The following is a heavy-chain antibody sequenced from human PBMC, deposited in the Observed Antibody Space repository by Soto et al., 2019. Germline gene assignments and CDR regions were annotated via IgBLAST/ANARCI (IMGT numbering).Heavy chain of an antibody. CDR3: ARVGYSYGQSRYYYYGMDV. Sequence: SETLSLTCAVYGGSFSGYYWSWIRQPPGKGLEWIGEINHSGSTNYNPSLKSRVTISVDTSKNQFSLKLSSVTAADTAVYYCARVGYSYGQSRYYYYGMDVWGQGTTVTVSS. CDR2: INHSGST. CDR1: GGSFSGYY. D-gene: IGHD5-18*01. V-gene: IGHV4-34*01. J-gene: IGHJ6*02.